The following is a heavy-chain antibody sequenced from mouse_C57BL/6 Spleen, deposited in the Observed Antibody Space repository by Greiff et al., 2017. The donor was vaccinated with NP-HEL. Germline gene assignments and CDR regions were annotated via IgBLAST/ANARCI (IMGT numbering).Heavy chain of an antibody. CDR3: AWASYYYGSSYAMDY. CDR2: ISSGSSTI. J-gene: IGHJ4*01. Sequence: EVQLVESGGGLVKPGGSLKLSCAASGFTFSDYGMHWVRQAPEKGLEWVAYISSGSSTIYYADTVKGRFTISRDNAKNTLFLQMTSLRSEDTAMYYCAWASYYYGSSYAMDYWGQGTSVTVSS. V-gene: IGHV5-17*01. D-gene: IGHD1-1*01. CDR1: GFTFSDYG.